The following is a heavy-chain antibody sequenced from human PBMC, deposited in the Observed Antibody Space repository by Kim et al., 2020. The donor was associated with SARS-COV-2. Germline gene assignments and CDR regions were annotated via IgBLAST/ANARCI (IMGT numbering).Heavy chain of an antibody. CDR1: GFTFSSYG. CDR2: ISYDGSNK. Sequence: GGSLRLSCAASGFTFSSYGMHWVRQAPGKGLEWVAVISYDGSNKYYADSVKGRFTISRDNSKNTLYLQMNSLRAEDTAVYYCAKDQDYYGSGSYYNDYYYGMDVWGQGTTVTVSS. CDR3: AKDQDYYGSGSYYNDYYYGMDV. J-gene: IGHJ6*02. V-gene: IGHV3-30*18. D-gene: IGHD3-10*01.